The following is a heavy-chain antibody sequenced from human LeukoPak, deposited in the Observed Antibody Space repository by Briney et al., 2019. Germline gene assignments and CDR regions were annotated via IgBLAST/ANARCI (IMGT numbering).Heavy chain of an antibody. CDR3: ARREGYYDSGGYPYPHNWFDP. D-gene: IGHD3-22*01. Sequence: SETLSLTCTVSGGSISSSSYYWGWIRQPPGKGLEWIGSIYYSGSTYYNPSLKSRVTISVDTSKNQFSLKLSSVTAADTAVYYCARREGYYDSGGYPYPHNWFDPWGQGTLVTVSS. CDR1: GGSISSSSYY. V-gene: IGHV4-39*07. J-gene: IGHJ5*02. CDR2: IYYSGST.